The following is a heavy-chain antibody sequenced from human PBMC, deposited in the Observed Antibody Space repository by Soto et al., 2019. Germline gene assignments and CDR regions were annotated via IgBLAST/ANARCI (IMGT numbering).Heavy chain of an antibody. J-gene: IGHJ4*02. D-gene: IGHD2-15*01. CDR3: ARYTDGGNHPYFDY. CDR1: GGSTSSGDYY. Sequence: PSETLSLTCTVSGGSTSSGDYYWSWIRQPPGKGLEWIGYIYYSGSTYYNPSLKSRVTISVDTSKNQFSLKLSSVTAADTAVYYCARYTDGGNHPYFDYWGQGTLVTVSS. CDR2: IYYSGST. V-gene: IGHV4-30-4*01.